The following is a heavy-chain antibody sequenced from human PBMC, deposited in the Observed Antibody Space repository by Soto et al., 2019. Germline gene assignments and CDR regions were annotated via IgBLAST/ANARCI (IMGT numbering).Heavy chain of an antibody. J-gene: IGHJ3*02. V-gene: IGHV2-5*02. D-gene: IGHD6-13*01. CDR3: AHSPSIKPGIAAAPDAFDI. CDR2: IYWDDDK. CDR1: GFSLSTSGVG. Sequence: QITLKESGPPLVKPTQTLTLTCTFSGFSLSTSGVGVGWIRQPPGKALEWLALIYWDDDKRYSPSLKSRLTITKDTSKNQVVLTMTNMDPVDTATYYCAHSPSIKPGIAAAPDAFDIWGQGTMVTVSS.